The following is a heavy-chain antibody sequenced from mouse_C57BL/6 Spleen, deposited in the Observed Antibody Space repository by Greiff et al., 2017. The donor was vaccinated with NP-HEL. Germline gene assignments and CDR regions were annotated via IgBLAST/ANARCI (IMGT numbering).Heavy chain of an antibody. Sequence: EVMLVESGGGLVKPGGSLKLSCAASGFTFSDYGMHWVRQAPEKGLEWVAYISSGSSTIYYADTVKGRFTISRDNAKNTLFLQMTSLRSEDTAMYYCARNDDHGSAWFAYWGQGTLVTVSA. CDR2: ISSGSSTI. CDR1: GFTFSDYG. V-gene: IGHV5-17*01. D-gene: IGHD2-3*01. CDR3: ARNDDHGSAWFAY. J-gene: IGHJ3*01.